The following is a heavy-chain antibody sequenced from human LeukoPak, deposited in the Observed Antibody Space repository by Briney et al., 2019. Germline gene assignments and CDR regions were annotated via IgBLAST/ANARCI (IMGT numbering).Heavy chain of an antibody. D-gene: IGHD4-11*01. V-gene: IGHV4-59*01. CDR3: ATSSDDYSNSFDY. CDR2: IYYSGST. J-gene: IGHJ4*02. Sequence: SETLSLTCTVSGGSISSYYWSWIRQPPGKGPEWIGYIYYSGSTNYNPSLKSRVTISVDTSKNQFSLKLSSVTAADTAVYYCATSSDDYSNSFDYWGQGTLVTVSS. CDR1: GGSISSYY.